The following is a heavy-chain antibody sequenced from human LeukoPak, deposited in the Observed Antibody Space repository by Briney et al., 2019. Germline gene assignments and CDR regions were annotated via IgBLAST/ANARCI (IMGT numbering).Heavy chain of an antibody. V-gene: IGHV4-59*08. CDR1: GGSITDYY. CDR2: IYYSGST. Sequence: PSETLSLTCSVSGGSITDYYWSWIRQPPGKGLEWIGYIYYSGSTNYNPSLKSRVTISVDTSKNQFSLKLNSVTAADTAIYYCARGGRYSTDWFDLWGQGTLVTVSS. D-gene: IGHD5-18*01. CDR3: ARGGRYSTDWFDL. J-gene: IGHJ5*02.